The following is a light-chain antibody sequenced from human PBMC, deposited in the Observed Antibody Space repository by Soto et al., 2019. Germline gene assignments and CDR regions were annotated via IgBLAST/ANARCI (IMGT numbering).Light chain of an antibody. CDR2: NNH. Sequence: QSVLSQPPSASGTPGQRVTISCSGSNSNIGSYFVNWYQQLPGTAPKLLVYNNHQRPSGVPDRFSASKSDTSASLAISGLQSEDEADYYCATWDDSLNGPVFGGGTKVTVL. J-gene: IGLJ3*02. CDR3: ATWDDSLNGPV. CDR1: NSNIGSYF. V-gene: IGLV1-44*01.